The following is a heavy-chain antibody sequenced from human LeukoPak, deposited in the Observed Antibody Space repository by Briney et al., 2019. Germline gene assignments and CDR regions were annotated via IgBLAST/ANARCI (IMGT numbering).Heavy chain of an antibody. CDR3: ARRQGCSSTSCPPDS. J-gene: IGHJ4*02. D-gene: IGHD2-2*01. Sequence: GESLKISCRGSGYSFTTYWIGWVRQLPGKGLEWMGIIYPGDSDTRYSPSFQGQVTMSADKSINTAYLQWSSLKASDTAMYYCARRQGCSSTSCPPDSWGQGTLVTVSS. CDR1: GYSFTTYW. V-gene: IGHV5-51*01. CDR2: IYPGDSDT.